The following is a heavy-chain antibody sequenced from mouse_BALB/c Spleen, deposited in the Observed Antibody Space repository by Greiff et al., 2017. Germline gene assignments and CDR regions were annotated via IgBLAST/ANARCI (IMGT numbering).Heavy chain of an antibody. CDR3: ARGITTATSAY. J-gene: IGHJ3*01. D-gene: IGHD1-2*01. Sequence: EVKVVESGGGLVKPGGSLKLSCAASGFTFSSYAMSWVRQTPEKRLEWVASISSGGSTYYPDSVKGRFTISRDNARNILYLQMSSLRSEDTAMYYCARGITTATSAYWGQGTLVTVSA. V-gene: IGHV5-6-5*01. CDR1: GFTFSSYA. CDR2: ISSGGST.